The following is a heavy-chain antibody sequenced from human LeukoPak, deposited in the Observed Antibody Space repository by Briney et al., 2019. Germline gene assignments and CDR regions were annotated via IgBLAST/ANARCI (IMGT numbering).Heavy chain of an antibody. CDR1: GGSISSYY. J-gene: IGHJ4*02. CDR2: IYCSGST. D-gene: IGHD3-10*01. Sequence: SETLSLTCTVSGGSISSYYWSWIRQPPGKGLEWIGYIYCSGSTNYNPSLKSRVTISVDTSKNQFSLKLSSVTAADTAVYYCAMTPYGSGKQWGQGTLVTVSS. CDR3: AMTPYGSGKQ. V-gene: IGHV4-59*01.